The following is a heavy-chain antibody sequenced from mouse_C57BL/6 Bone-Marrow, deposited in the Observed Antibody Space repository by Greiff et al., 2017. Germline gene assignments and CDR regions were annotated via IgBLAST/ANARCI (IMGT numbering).Heavy chain of an antibody. CDR1: GYTFTSYW. V-gene: IGHV1-59*01. CDR2: IDPSDSYT. D-gene: IGHD1-1*01. CDR3: ARPITTVPFWYFDV. Sequence: VQLQQPGAELMRPGTSVKLSCKASGYTFTSYWMHWVKQRPGQGLEWIGVIDPSDSYTNYNQKFKGKATLTVDTSSSTAYMQLSSLTSEDSAVYYCARPITTVPFWYFDVWGTGTTVTVSS. J-gene: IGHJ1*03.